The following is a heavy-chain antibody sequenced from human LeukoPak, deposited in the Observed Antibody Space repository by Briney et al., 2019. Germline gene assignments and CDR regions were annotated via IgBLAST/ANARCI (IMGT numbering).Heavy chain of an antibody. CDR3: ARGVFGESYYGMDV. CDR1: GFTFSSSA. J-gene: IGHJ6*02. D-gene: IGHD3-10*02. Sequence: GGSLRLSCAASGFTFSSSAMSWVRQAPGKGLEWVAVISYDGSNKYYADSVKGRFTISRDNSKNTLYLQMNSLRAEDTAVYYCARGVFGESYYGMDVWGQGTTVTVSS. CDR2: ISYDGSNK. V-gene: IGHV3-30*04.